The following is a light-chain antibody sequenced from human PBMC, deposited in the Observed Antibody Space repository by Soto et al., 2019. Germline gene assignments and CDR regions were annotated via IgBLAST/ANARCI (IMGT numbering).Light chain of an antibody. J-gene: IGLJ2*01. V-gene: IGLV1-44*01. Sequence: QSVLTQPPSASGTPGQRVTISCSGSRSNIGSNTVNWYQQLPGTAPKVLIYSNNQRPSGVPDRFSGSRSGTSASLAISGLQSEYEADYYCAAWDGSLNGVLFGGGTKLTVL. CDR1: RSNIGSNT. CDR2: SNN. CDR3: AAWDGSLNGVL.